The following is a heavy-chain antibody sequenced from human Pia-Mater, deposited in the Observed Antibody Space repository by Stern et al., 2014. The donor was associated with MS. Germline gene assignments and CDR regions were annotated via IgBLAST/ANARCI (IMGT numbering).Heavy chain of an antibody. CDR1: GDSISSYTHY. CDR2: VYYSGAT. CDR3: AKHACTGAACPFDL. D-gene: IGHD2-8*02. J-gene: IGHJ4*02. Sequence: VQLVESGPGLVKPSETLSLTCAVSGDSISSYTHYWAWIRQPPGKGLEWIGSVYYSGATYYNPSLQSPGTISVDTSKNHFSLGLNSVTAADTAVYYCAKHACTGAACPFDLWGQGTLVTVSS. V-gene: IGHV4-39*01.